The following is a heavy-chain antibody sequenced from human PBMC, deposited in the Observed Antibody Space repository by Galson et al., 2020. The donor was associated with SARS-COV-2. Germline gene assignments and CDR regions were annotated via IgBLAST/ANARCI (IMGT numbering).Heavy chain of an antibody. CDR1: GGSFSGYS. CDR2: INHSGDT. V-gene: IGHV4-34*01. Sequence: SETLSLTCAVYGGSFSGYSWTWIRQLPGKGLEWIGQINHSGDTKYNPSLKRRLTISIDTSKNQFSLQLTSVTAADTAVYYCARGAPGYWGQGTLVTVSS. CDR3: ARGAPGY. J-gene: IGHJ4*02.